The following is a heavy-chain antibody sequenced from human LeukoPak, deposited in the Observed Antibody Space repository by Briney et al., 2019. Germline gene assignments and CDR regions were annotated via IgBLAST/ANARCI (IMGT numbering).Heavy chain of an antibody. J-gene: IGHJ4*02. V-gene: IGHV4-59*08. CDR1: GGSISSYY. CDR2: IYYSGST. Sequence: SETLSLTCTVSGGSISSYYWSWIRQPPGKGLEWIGYIYYSGSTNYNPSLKSRVTISVDTSKNQFSLKLSSVTAADTAVYYCARGGYSYGRDLDYWGQGTLVTVSS. D-gene: IGHD5-18*01. CDR3: ARGGYSYGRDLDY.